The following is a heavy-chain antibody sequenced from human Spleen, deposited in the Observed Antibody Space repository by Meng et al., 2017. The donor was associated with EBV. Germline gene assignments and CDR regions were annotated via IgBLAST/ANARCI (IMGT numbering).Heavy chain of an antibody. Sequence: LVEYWGALVQPGGSLRLSCAASGFTFRSNWMHWVRQAPGKGLVWVSRINEDGGITTYADSVKGRFTISRDNTKNILYLQMNSLRGEDSAIYFCSRDLVGSYDAWGQGTLVTVSS. V-gene: IGHV3-74*01. CDR1: GFTFRSNW. CDR3: SRDLVGSYDA. CDR2: INEDGGIT. J-gene: IGHJ5*02. D-gene: IGHD2-21*01.